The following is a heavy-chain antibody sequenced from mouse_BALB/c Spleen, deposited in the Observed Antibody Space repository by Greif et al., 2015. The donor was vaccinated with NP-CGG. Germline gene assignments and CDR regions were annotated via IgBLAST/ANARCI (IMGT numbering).Heavy chain of an antibody. J-gene: IGHJ4*01. Sequence: VHVKQSGPELVKPGASVKISCKASGYSFTGYFMSWVMQSHGKSLEWIGRINPYNGDTFYNQKFKGKATLTVDKSSSTAHMELRSLASEDSAVYYCARGETMITTNYAMDYWSQGTSVTVSS. V-gene: IGHV1-20*02. D-gene: IGHD2-4*01. CDR3: ARGETMITTNYAMDY. CDR1: GYSFTGYF. CDR2: INPYNGDT.